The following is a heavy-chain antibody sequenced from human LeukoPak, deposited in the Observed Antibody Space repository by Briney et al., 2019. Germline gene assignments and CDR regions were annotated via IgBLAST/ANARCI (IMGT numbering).Heavy chain of an antibody. V-gene: IGHV5-51*01. CDR1: GYSFTSYW. Sequence: GESLKISCKGSGYSFTSYWIGWVSQMPGKDGQWLGVIYPGDAGTRYSPSFQGQVTISADKSISTAYLQWSSRKASDTAMYYCARHDRITGTTWGQGTLVTVSS. CDR3: ARHDRITGTT. J-gene: IGHJ4*02. CDR2: IYPGDAGT. D-gene: IGHD1-7*01.